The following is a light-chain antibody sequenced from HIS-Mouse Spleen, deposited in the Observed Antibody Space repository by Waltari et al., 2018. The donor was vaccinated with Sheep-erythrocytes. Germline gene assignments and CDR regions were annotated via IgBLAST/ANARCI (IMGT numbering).Light chain of an antibody. V-gene: IGLV4-69*01. J-gene: IGLJ2*01. Sequence: LVLTQSPSASASLGASVKLTCTLSSGHSSYAIAWHQQQPEKGPRYLMKLNSDGSHSKGDGIPDRFSGSSSGAGRCLTISSLQSEDETDYYCQTWGTGIHVVFGGGTKLTVL. CDR1: SGHSSYA. CDR2: LNSDGSH. CDR3: QTWGTGIHVV.